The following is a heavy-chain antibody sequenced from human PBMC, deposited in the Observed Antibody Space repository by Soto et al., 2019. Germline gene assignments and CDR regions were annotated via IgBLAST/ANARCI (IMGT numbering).Heavy chain of an antibody. CDR3: ARHTSADSTFDY. CDR1: GGSISSSSYY. CDR2: IYYSGST. J-gene: IGHJ4*02. V-gene: IGHV4-39*01. Sequence: QLQLQESGPGLVKPSETLSLTCTVSGGSISSSSYYWGWIRQPPGKGLEWIGSIYYSGSTYYNPSLKSRVTISVDTSKNQFSLKLSSVTAADTAVYYCARHTSADSTFDYWGQGTLVTVSS. D-gene: IGHD6-25*01.